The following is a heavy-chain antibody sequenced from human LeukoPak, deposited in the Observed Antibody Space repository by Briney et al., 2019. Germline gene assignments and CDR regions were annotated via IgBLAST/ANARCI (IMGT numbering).Heavy chain of an antibody. CDR3: AKGSGYDTDFDY. J-gene: IGHJ4*02. Sequence: GGSLRLSCAASGFTFSNYWMTWVRQAPGKGLEWVAHINQDGSKEYYMDSVKARFTISRDNAKNSLSLQMNSLRAEDTAVYYCAKGSGYDTDFDYWGQGTLVTVSS. CDR2: INQDGSKE. V-gene: IGHV3-7*01. CDR1: GFTFSNYW. D-gene: IGHD3-9*01.